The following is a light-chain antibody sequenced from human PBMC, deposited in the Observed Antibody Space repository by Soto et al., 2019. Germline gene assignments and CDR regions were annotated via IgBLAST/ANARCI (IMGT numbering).Light chain of an antibody. CDR1: SSNIGAGYD. CDR2: GNS. V-gene: IGLV1-40*01. CDR3: QSYDSSLSGSV. J-gene: IGLJ2*01. Sequence: QSVLTQPPSVSGAPGQRVTISCTGSSSNIGAGYDVHWYQQLPGTATKLLFYGNSNRPSGVPDRFSGSKSSTSASLAITGRQAEDEADYYCQSYDSSLSGSVFGGGTKLTVL.